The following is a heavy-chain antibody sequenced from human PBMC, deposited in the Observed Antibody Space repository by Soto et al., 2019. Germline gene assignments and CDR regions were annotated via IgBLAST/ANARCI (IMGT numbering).Heavy chain of an antibody. J-gene: IGHJ4*02. CDR2: IYYSGST. V-gene: IGHV4-39*01. CDR1: GGSISSSSYY. D-gene: IGHD6-13*01. CDR3: ARRHSSSFFDS. Sequence: SETLSLTCTVSGGSISSSSYYWGWIRQPPGKGLEWIGNIYYSGSTYYNPSLKSRVTISVDTSKNQFSLKLSSVTAADTAVYYCARRHSSSFFDSWGQGTLVTVS.